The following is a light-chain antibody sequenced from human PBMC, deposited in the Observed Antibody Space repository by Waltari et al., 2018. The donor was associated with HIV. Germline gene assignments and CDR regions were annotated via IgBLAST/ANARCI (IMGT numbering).Light chain of an antibody. Sequence: DIQMTQSPSSLSASVGDRVTITCRASQSIRTYLNWYHQRPGKAPKLLIYAASNLQSGVPSRFSGSGSGTDFTLTISSLQPEDFATYFCQQSHSALTFGGGTKVEIK. CDR2: AAS. V-gene: IGKV1-39*01. CDR1: QSIRTY. J-gene: IGKJ4*01. CDR3: QQSHSALT.